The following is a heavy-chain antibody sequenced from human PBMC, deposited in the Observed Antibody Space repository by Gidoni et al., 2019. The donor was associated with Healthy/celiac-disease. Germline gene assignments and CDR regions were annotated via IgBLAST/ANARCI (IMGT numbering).Heavy chain of an antibody. CDR3: ASTQSGSYQWN. J-gene: IGHJ4*02. V-gene: IGHV4-59*01. CDR2: SYYSGST. CDR1: GGSISSYY. Sequence: QVQLQESGPGLVKPSETLSLTCSVSGGSISSYYWSWIRLPPGKRLEWIGYSYYSGSTNYNPSLKSRVTISVDTSKNQFSLKLSSETAADTAVYYCASTQSGSYQWNWGQGTLVTVSS. D-gene: IGHD1-26*01.